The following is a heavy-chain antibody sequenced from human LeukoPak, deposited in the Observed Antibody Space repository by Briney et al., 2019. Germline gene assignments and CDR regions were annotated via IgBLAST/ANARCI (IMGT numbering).Heavy chain of an antibody. CDR2: INHSGST. Sequence: PSETLSLTCTVSGGSISSGGYYWSWIRQPPGKGLEWIGEINHSGSTNYNPSLKSRVTISVDTSKNQFSLKLSSVTAADTAVYYCARRRGYVWGSYRHDYWGQGTLVTVSS. CDR3: ARRRGYVWGSYRHDY. D-gene: IGHD3-16*02. J-gene: IGHJ4*02. V-gene: IGHV4-39*07. CDR1: GGSISSGGYY.